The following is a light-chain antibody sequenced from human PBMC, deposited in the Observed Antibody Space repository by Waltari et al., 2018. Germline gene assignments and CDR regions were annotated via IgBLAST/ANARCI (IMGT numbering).Light chain of an antibody. Sequence: QSALTQPRSVSGSPGQSVTISCTGTSSDVGSYNYVSWFQQHPGKAPKLMIYDVTKRPSVVPDRFSGSKSGITASLTISGLQADDEADYYCCSYAGSYTLGVFGGGTKLTVL. CDR1: SSDVGSYNY. V-gene: IGLV2-11*01. CDR3: CSYAGSYTLGV. J-gene: IGLJ3*02. CDR2: DVT.